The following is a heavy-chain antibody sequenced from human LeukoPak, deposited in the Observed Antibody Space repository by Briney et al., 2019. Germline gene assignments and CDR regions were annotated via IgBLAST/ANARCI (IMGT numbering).Heavy chain of an antibody. D-gene: IGHD2/OR15-2a*01. CDR3: GRGPPFDQAIDY. CDR1: GFTFSSYW. CDR2: INTDGSST. V-gene: IGHV3-74*01. Sequence: QPGGSLRLSCAASGFTFSSYWMHWVRQAPGKGLVWVSRINTDGSSTTYADPVKGRFTISRDNAKNTLYLQMDSLRAEDTAVYYCGRGPPFDQAIDYWGQGTLVTVSS. J-gene: IGHJ4*02.